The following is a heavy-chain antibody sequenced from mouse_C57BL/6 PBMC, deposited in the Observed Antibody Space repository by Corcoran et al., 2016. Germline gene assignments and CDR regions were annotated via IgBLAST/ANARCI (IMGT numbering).Heavy chain of an antibody. CDR1: GYTFTDYY. CDR3: ARSGYSNYVGFAY. V-gene: IGHV1-26*01. D-gene: IGHD2-5*01. Sequence: EVQLQQSGPELVKPGASVTISCKASGYTFTDYYMNWVKQSHGKSLEWIGDINPNNGGTSYNQKFKGKATLTVDKSSSTAYMELRSLTSEDSAVYYWARSGYSNYVGFAYWGQGTLVTVSA. J-gene: IGHJ3*01. CDR2: INPNNGGT.